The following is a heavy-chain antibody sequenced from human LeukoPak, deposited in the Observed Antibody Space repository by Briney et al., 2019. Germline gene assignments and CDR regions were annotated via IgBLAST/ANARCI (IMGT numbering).Heavy chain of an antibody. V-gene: IGHV3-15*07. J-gene: IGHJ4*02. Sequence: GGSLRLSCEASGFTFSNAWMNWVRQAPGKGLEWVGRIKSKTDGETTDYAAPVKGRVTISRDDSQNTVYLKMNSLKAEDTAVYYCVTIRTYTSTWYPYWGQGTLVTVSS. D-gene: IGHD6-13*01. CDR3: VTIRTYTSTWYPY. CDR2: IKSKTDGETT. CDR1: GFTFSNAW.